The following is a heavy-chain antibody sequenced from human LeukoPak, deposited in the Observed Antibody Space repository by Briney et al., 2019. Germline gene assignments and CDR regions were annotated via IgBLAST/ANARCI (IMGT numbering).Heavy chain of an antibody. D-gene: IGHD2-2*01. CDR3: AKIIEVVPAAPRTPYYYYMDV. CDR2: ISGSGGST. V-gene: IGHV3-23*01. Sequence: PGGSLRLSCAASGFTFSSYAMSWVRQAPGKGLEWVSAISGSGGSTYYADSVKGRFTISRDNSKNTLYLQMNSLRAEDTAVYYCAKIIEVVPAAPRTPYYYYMDVWGKGTTVTVSS. J-gene: IGHJ6*03. CDR1: GFTFSSYA.